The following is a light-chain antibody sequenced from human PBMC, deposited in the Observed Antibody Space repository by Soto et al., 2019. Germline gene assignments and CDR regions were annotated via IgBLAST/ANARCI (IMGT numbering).Light chain of an antibody. CDR2: GAS. Sequence: EIVMTQSPATLSVSPGERVTLSCRASQSVSSSYLAWYQQKPGQAPRLLIYGASSRATGIPDRFSGSGSGTDFTLTISRLEPEDFAVYYCQQYGSSPWRFGQGTKVDIK. V-gene: IGKV3-20*01. CDR1: QSVSSSY. CDR3: QQYGSSPWR. J-gene: IGKJ1*01.